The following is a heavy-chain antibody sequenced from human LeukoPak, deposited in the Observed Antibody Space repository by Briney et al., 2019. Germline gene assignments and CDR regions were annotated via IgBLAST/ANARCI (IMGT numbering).Heavy chain of an antibody. CDR1: GVTVSRNS. Sequence: GGSLRLSCTVSGVTVSRNSMSWVRQAPGRGLEWVSFIYSDNTHYSDSVKGRFTISRDNSKNTLYLRMNSLRAEDTAVYYCARRAGAYSHPYDYWGQGTLVTVSS. CDR2: IYSDNT. J-gene: IGHJ4*02. D-gene: IGHD4/OR15-4a*01. CDR3: ARRAGAYSHPYDY. V-gene: IGHV3-53*01.